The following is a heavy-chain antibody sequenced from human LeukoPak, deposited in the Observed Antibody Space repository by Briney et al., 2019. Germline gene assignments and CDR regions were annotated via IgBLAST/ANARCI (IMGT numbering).Heavy chain of an antibody. D-gene: IGHD5-12*01. CDR3: ARDRYSGYDTDEGNWFDP. J-gene: IGHJ5*02. Sequence: ASVTVSFTSSGYTFTVYYMHWVRQAPGQGLEWMGWINPNSGGTNYAQKFQGRVTMTRDTSISTAYMELSRLRSDDTAVYYCARDRYSGYDTDEGNWFDPWGQGTLVTVSS. CDR2: INPNSGGT. CDR1: GYTFTVYY. V-gene: IGHV1-2*02.